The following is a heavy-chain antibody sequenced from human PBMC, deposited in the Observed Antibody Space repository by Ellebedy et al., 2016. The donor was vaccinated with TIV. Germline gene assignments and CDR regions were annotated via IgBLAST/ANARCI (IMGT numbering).Heavy chain of an antibody. CDR3: ARSRGYPDAFDI. CDR1: GFTFSSYA. J-gene: IGHJ3*02. V-gene: IGHV3-30-3*01. D-gene: IGHD5-18*01. Sequence: GESLKISCAASGFTFSSYAMHWVRQAPGKGLEWVAVISYDGSNKYYADSVKGRFTISRDNSKNTLYLQMNSLRAEDTAVYYCARSRGYPDAFDIWGQGTMVTVSS. CDR2: ISYDGSNK.